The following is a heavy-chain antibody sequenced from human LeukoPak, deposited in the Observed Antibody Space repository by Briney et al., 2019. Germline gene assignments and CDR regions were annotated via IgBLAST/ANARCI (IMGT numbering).Heavy chain of an antibody. CDR2: IRSRAYGGTT. CDR3: TRDQKGLVGATYVLY. J-gene: IGHJ4*02. D-gene: IGHD1-26*01. CDR1: GFTFGDYA. V-gene: IGHV3-49*03. Sequence: GGSLRLSCTASGFTFGDYAMSWFRQAPGKGLEWVGFIRSRAYGGTTEYAASVKGRFTISRDDSKSIAYLQMNSLKTEDTAVYYCTRDQKGLVGATYVLYWGQGTLVTVSS.